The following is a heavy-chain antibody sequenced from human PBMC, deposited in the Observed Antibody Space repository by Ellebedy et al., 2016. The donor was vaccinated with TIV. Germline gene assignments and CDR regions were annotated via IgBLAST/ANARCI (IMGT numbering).Heavy chain of an antibody. CDR1: GFSFTKSAMG. J-gene: IGHJ4*02. V-gene: IGHV2-5*02. CDR2: IYWDDDK. CDR3: VNRPLDFHS. Sequence: SGPTLVKPTQTLTLTCTFSGFSFTKSAMGVGWVRQPTGKALEWLALIYWDDDKRYNPSLKTRLAITKDTSKNQVVLTMTNVGPADTATYYCVNRPLDFHSWGQGTLVTVSS.